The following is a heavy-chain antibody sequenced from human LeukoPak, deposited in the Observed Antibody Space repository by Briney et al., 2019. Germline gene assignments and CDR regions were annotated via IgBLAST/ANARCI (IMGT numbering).Heavy chain of an antibody. CDR2: ISPYNGNT. Sequence: ASVKVSCKASGYTFTSYGINWLRQAPGQGLEWMGWISPYNGNTNHVQKLQGRVTMTTDTPTSTVYLELRSLRSDDTAVYYCARESLGTTDSWGQGTLVTVSS. J-gene: IGHJ4*02. V-gene: IGHV1-18*01. CDR1: GYTFTSYG. CDR3: ARESLGTTDS. D-gene: IGHD1-14*01.